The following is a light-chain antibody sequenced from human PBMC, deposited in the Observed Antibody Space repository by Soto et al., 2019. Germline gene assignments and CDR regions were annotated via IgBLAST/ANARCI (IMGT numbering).Light chain of an antibody. J-gene: IGKJ1*01. CDR2: HVS. V-gene: IGKV1-5*01. Sequence: DILMPQSPSTLSASIGDRVTITCRASKSISTWLAWYQQKPGKAPKVLISHVSNLESGVPSRVSGSGSGTAFALSISSLQPYDFATYFCQQYYSYPWTFGQGTEVEIK. CDR1: KSISTW. CDR3: QQYYSYPWT.